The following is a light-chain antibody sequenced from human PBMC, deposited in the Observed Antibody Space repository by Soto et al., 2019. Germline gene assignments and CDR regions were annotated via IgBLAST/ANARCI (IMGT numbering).Light chain of an antibody. CDR3: QQYNNWWT. CDR2: GAS. J-gene: IGKJ1*01. CDR1: QSVSSN. V-gene: IGKV3-15*01. Sequence: EIVMTQSPATLSVSPGERATLSCRASQSVSSNLAWYQQKPGQAPRLLIYGASTRVTGTPARISGSGSGTEFTLTISSLQSEDFAVYYCQQYNNWWTFGQGTKVEIK.